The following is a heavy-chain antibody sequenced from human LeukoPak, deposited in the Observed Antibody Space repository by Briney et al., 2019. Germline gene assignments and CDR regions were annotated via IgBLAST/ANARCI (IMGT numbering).Heavy chain of an antibody. J-gene: IGHJ6*02. CDR2: IYYSGST. CDR1: GGSISSYY. CDR3: ARDSSSSYGSGYYYYYGMDV. Sequence: PSETLSLTCTVSGGSISSYYWSWIRQPPGKGLEWIGYIYYSGSTNYNPSLKSRVTIPVDTSKNQFSLKLSSVTAADTAVYYCARDSSSSYGSGYYYYYGMDVWGQGTTVTVSS. V-gene: IGHV4-59*01. D-gene: IGHD5-18*01.